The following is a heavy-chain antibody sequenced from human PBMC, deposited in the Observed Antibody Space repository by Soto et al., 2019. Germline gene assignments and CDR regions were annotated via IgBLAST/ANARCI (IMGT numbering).Heavy chain of an antibody. J-gene: IGHJ4*02. V-gene: IGHV3-9*01. CDR1: GFTFDDYA. CDR2: IICNSGSX. D-gene: IGHD3-16*01. CDR3: AKDIRGSLRGNFDY. Sequence: GGSLRLSCAASGFTFDDYAMHWVRQAPGKVLECVSGIICNSGSXXXXXXXXXXXXTXIYXXNNXXXLXXXXXXXEDTALYYCAKDIRGSLRGNFDYWGQGX.